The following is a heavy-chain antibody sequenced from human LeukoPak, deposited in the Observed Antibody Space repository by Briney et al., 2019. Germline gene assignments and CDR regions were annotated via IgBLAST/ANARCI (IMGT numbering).Heavy chain of an antibody. CDR2: IRNKAESYTT. J-gene: IGHJ3*02. D-gene: IGHD1-26*01. V-gene: IGHV3-72*01. CDR1: GFILSDPY. Sequence: SGGSLRLSCAASGFILSDPYMDWVRQAPGKGLEWVGRIRNKAESYTTEYAASVKGRFTISRDDSKNSLYLQMNSLTTEDTAVYYCARGGRQHAFDIWGQGTMVTVSS. CDR3: ARGGRQHAFDI.